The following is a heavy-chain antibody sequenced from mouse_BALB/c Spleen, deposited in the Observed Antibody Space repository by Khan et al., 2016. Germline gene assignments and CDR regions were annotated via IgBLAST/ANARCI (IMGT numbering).Heavy chain of an antibody. V-gene: IGHV5-17*02. J-gene: IGHJ4*01. CDR3: ARPHYYSMDY. CDR2: ISSDSNTI. CDR1: GFTFSSFG. Sequence: LVESGGGLVQPGGSRKLSCAASGFTFSSFGMHWIRQTPEKGLEWVAYISSDSNTIYYADTVKGRFAISRDNPKNTLFLQMTSLRSEDTAMYYCARPHYYSMDYWVKEPQSPSPQ.